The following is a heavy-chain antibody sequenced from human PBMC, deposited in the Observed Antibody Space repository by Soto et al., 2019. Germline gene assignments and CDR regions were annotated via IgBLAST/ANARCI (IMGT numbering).Heavy chain of an antibody. D-gene: IGHD5-18*01. CDR2: IWYDGSNK. J-gene: IGHJ6*02. CDR1: GFTFSSYG. CDR3: AREFSVDTAMFRFGDYGMDV. V-gene: IGHV3-33*01. Sequence: QVQLVESGGGVVQPGRSLRLSCAASGFTFSSYGMHWVRQAPGKGLEWVAVIWYDGSNKYYADSVKGRFTISRDNSKNTLYLQMNSLRAEDTAVYYCAREFSVDTAMFRFGDYGMDVWGQGTTVTVSS.